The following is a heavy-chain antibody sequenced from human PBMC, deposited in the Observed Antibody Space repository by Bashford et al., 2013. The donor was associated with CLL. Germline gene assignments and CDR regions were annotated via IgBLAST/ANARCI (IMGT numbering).Heavy chain of an antibody. CDR3: AREGIVATKRVPGYYGMDV. Sequence: SETLSLTCTVSGGSISSGGYYWSWIRQHPGKGLEWIGYIYYSGSTYYNPSLKSRVTISVDTSKNQFSLKLSSVTAADTAVYYCAREGIVATKRVPGYYGMDVWGQGTTVTVSS. CDR1: GGSISSGGYY. CDR2: IYYSGST. J-gene: IGHJ6*02. V-gene: IGHV4-31*03. D-gene: IGHD5-12*01.